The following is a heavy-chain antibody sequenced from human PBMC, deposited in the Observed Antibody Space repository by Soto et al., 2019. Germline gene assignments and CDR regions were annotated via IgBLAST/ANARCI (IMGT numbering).Heavy chain of an antibody. CDR1: DGTSISHD. Sequence: LSLSWRFADGTSISHDGSWIRKKQGKGLEWIGYIYYSGSTNYNPSLKSRVTISVDTSKNQFSLKLSSVTAADTAVYYCARLMNSGYDYRLGFDYRGQGTFLSVSS. D-gene: IGHD5-12*01. V-gene: IGHV4-59*11. CDR3: ARLMNSGYDYRLGFDY. J-gene: IGHJ4*02. CDR2: IYYSGST.